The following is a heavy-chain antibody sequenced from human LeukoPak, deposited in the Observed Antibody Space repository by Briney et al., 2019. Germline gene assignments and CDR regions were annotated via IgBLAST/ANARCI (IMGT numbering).Heavy chain of an antibody. CDR3: ARVVARGRLRYFDWLLSDYYYMDV. J-gene: IGHJ6*03. CDR1: GYTFTGYY. CDR2: INPNSSGT. D-gene: IGHD3-9*01. Sequence: GASVKVSCKASGYTFTGYYMHWVRQAPGQGLEWMGWINPNSSGTNYAQKLQGRVTMTRDTSISTATMELRRLRSDDTAVYYCARVVARGRLRYFDWLLSDYYYMDVWGKGTTVTISS. V-gene: IGHV1-2*02.